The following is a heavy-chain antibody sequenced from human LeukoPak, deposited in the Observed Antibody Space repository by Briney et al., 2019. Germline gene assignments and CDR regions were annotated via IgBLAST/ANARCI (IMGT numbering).Heavy chain of an antibody. CDR1: GGSISSYY. CDR3: ARSSSGRSYYYYYGMDV. V-gene: IGHV4-59*01. Sequence: SETLSLTCTVSGGSISSYYWSWIRQPPGKGLEWIGYIYYSGSTNYNPSLKSRVTISVDTSKNQFSLKLSSVTAADTAVYYCARSSSGRSYYYYYGMDVWGQGTTVTVSS. J-gene: IGHJ6*02. D-gene: IGHD3-22*01. CDR2: IYYSGST.